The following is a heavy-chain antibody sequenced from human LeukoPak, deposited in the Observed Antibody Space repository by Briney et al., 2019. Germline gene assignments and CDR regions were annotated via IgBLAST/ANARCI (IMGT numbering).Heavy chain of an antibody. CDR2: IYYSGST. CDR1: GGSISSYY. J-gene: IGHJ5*02. CDR3: ARVERPAGFDP. V-gene: IGHV4-59*01. D-gene: IGHD3-3*01. Sequence: SETLSFTCTVSGGSISSYYWSWIRQPPGKGLEWIGYIYYSGSTNYNPSPKSRVTISVDTSKNQFSLKLSSVTAADTAVYYCARVERPAGFDPWGQGTLVTVSS.